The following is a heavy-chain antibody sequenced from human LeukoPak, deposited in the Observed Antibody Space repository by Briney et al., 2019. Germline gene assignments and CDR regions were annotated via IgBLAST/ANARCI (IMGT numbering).Heavy chain of an antibody. CDR1: GFVFTNYD. V-gene: IGHV3-30*18. CDR3: AKVLAGGWYDY. D-gene: IGHD4-23*01. Sequence: GGSLRLSCVASGFVFTNYDMHWVRQAPGKGLEWVALMSYDETNKYYADSVRSRFTVSRDISKSTLYLQMNSLTTEDTAVYYCAKVLAGGWYDYWGQGTLVTVSS. J-gene: IGHJ5*01. CDR2: MSYDETNK.